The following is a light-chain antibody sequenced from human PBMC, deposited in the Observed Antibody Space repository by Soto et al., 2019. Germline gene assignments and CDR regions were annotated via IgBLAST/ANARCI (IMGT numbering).Light chain of an antibody. J-gene: IGKJ1*01. Sequence: DIQMTQSPSSLSASVGDRVTITYRASEGIGTYLAWYQQKPGKVPKLLIYAASTLQSGVPSRFSGSGSGTDFTLTISSLQPEDAATYHCQKYNSAPWTFGQGTKVEIK. CDR3: QKYNSAPWT. V-gene: IGKV1-27*01. CDR2: AAS. CDR1: EGIGTY.